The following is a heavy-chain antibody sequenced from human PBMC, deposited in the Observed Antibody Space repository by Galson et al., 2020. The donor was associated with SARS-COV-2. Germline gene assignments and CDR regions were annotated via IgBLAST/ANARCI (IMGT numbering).Heavy chain of an antibody. Sequence: SVKVSCKASGGTFSSYAISWVRQAPGQGLEWMGGIIPIFGTANYAQKFQGRVTITADESTSTAYMELSSLRSEDTAVYYCARVGGRDERGYSYGNYYYYGMDVWGQGTTVTVSS. CDR1: GGTFSSYA. J-gene: IGHJ6*02. CDR2: IIPIFGTA. CDR3: ARVGGRDERGYSYGNYYYYGMDV. D-gene: IGHD5-18*01. V-gene: IGHV1-69*13.